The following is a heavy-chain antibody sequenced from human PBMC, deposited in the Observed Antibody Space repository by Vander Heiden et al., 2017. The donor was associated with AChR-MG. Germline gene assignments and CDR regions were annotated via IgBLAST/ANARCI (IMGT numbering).Heavy chain of an antibody. V-gene: IGHV1-69*04. Sequence: QVQLVQSGAEVKKPGSSVKVSCKASGGTFGKCAINWVRQAPGQGLEWMGRFIPILDKPNYAQKFQGRVTITADKSTSTAYMELSSLRSEDTAVYYCARSLDYYDSTGSQDAFDIWGQGTMVTVSS. CDR1: GGTFGKCA. CDR2: FIPILDKP. D-gene: IGHD3-22*01. J-gene: IGHJ3*02. CDR3: ARSLDYYDSTGSQDAFDI.